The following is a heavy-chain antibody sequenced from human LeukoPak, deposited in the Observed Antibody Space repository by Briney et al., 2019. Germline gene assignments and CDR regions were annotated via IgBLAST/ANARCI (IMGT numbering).Heavy chain of an antibody. Sequence: GASVKVSCKASRDSFTSYYMHWVRQAPGQGLEWLGIINPSGGSTSYAQKFQGRVTMTRDTSTSTLYMELSSLRSEDTAVYYCARGSTPVAGEGPYYYYGMDVWGQGTTVTVSS. CDR3: ARGSTPVAGEGPYYYYGMDV. D-gene: IGHD6-19*01. CDR1: RDSFTSYY. CDR2: INPSGGST. V-gene: IGHV1-46*01. J-gene: IGHJ6*02.